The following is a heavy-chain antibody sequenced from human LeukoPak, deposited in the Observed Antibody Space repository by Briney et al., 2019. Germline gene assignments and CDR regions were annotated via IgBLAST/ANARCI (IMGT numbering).Heavy chain of an antibody. J-gene: IGHJ4*02. Sequence: SETLSLTCTVSGGSISSSSYYWGWIRQPPGKGLEWIGSIYYSGSTYYNPSLKSRVTISVDTSKNQFSLKLSSVTAADTAVYYCARQESRLGTGDQDFDYWGQGTLVTVSS. V-gene: IGHV4-39*01. D-gene: IGHD7-27*01. CDR1: GGSISSSSYY. CDR3: ARQESRLGTGDQDFDY. CDR2: IYYSGST.